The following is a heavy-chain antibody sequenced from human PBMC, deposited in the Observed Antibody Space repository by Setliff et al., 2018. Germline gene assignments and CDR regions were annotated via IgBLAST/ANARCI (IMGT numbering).Heavy chain of an antibody. J-gene: IGHJ4*02. CDR1: GFTFISYA. CDR2: ISATSNTI. CDR3: ARGNSGGDY. D-gene: IGHD6-25*01. V-gene: IGHV3-48*04. Sequence: GGSLRLSCTASGFTFISYAMHWVRQAPGKGLEWVSYISATSNTIYYADSVKGRFTISRDNAKNTLYLQMNSLRAEDTAVYYCARGNSGGDYWGQGTLVTVSS.